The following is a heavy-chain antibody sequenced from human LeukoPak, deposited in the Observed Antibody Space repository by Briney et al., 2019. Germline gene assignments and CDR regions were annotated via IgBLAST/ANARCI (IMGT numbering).Heavy chain of an antibody. CDR3: ARRAGDYSHPYDY. D-gene: IGHD3-22*01. Sequence: GGSLRLSCAASGFTFSSYWMSWVRQAPGKGLEWVANIKQDGSEKYYVDSVKGRFTISRDNSKNTLYLQMNSLRAEDTAVYYCARRAGDYSHPYDYWGQGTLVTVSS. CDR1: GFTFSSYW. J-gene: IGHJ4*02. V-gene: IGHV3-7*03. CDR2: IKQDGSEK.